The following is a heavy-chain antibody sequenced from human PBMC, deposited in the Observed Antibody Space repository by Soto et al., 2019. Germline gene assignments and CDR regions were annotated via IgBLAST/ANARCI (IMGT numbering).Heavy chain of an antibody. J-gene: IGHJ5*02. CDR1: GGSIGSYH. Sequence: SETLSLTCTVSGGSIGSYHWSWVRQPPGKGLEWIASVYYTGTTNYNPSLGSRVTISIDAPENQISLKLTSVTAADTAFYYCARDTVLAGMFDLWGQGTLVTVSS. CDR3: ARDTVLAGMFDL. D-gene: IGHD4-17*01. CDR2: VYYTGTT. V-gene: IGHV4-59*01.